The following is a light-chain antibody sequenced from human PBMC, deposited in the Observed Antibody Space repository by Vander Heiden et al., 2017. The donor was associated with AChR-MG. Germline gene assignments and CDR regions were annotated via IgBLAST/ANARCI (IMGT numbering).Light chain of an antibody. Sequence: EIVLTQSTAPLPSSPGETAPLSCTANQGVSSYLAWYQQKPGQPPRLLIYDASSRATGIPARFSGSGSGTDFTLTISSLEPEDFAVYYCQQRSNWPPITFGQGTRLEIK. V-gene: IGKV3-11*01. CDR3: QQRSNWPPIT. CDR2: DAS. CDR1: QGVSSY. J-gene: IGKJ5*01.